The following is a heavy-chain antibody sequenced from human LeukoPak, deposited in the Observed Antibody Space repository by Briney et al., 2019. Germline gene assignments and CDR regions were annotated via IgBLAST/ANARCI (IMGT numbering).Heavy chain of an antibody. CDR2: IIPIFGTA. CDR3: ASTAGSWYSKGWFDP. D-gene: IGHD6-13*01. V-gene: IGHV1-69*13. Sequence: SVKVSCKASGGTFSSYAISWVRQAPGQGLEWMGGIIPIFGTANYAQKFQGRVTITADESTSTAYMELSSLRSEDTAVYYCASTAGSWYSKGWFDPWGQGTLVTVSS. CDR1: GGTFSSYA. J-gene: IGHJ5*02.